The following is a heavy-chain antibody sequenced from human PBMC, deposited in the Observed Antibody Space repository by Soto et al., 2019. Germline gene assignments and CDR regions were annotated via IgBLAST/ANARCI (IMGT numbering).Heavy chain of an antibody. CDR3: ARNPLEIVVGGFDS. CDR2: INSDGSST. J-gene: IGHJ4*02. V-gene: IGHV3-74*01. Sequence: EVQLVESGGGLVQPGGSLRLSCTASGFTFNVYWMHWVRQSPGKGLVWLSHINSDGSSTTYADSVKGRFTISRDNAKNTLYLQLNSLRAEDTAVYYCARNPLEIVVGGFDSWGQGTLVTVSS. CDR1: GFTFNVYW. D-gene: IGHD2-2*03.